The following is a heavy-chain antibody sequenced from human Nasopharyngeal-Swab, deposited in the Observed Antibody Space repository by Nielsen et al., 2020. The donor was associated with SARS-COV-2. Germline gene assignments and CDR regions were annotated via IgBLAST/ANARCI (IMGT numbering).Heavy chain of an antibody. D-gene: IGHD2-8*01. CDR2: ISGSGGST. Sequence: GESLKISCAASGFTFSSNAMSWVRQAPGKGLEWVSAISGSGGSTYYADSVKGRFTISRDNSKNTLYLQMNSLRAEDTAVYYCAKEMGYSIDWGQGTLVTVSS. J-gene: IGHJ4*02. CDR1: GFTFSSNA. CDR3: AKEMGYSID. V-gene: IGHV3-23*01.